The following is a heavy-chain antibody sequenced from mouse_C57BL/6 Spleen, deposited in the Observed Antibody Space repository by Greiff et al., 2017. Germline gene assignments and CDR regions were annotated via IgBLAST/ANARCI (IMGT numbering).Heavy chain of an antibody. D-gene: IGHD1-1*01. CDR2: ILPGSGST. CDR3: LITTVVAPGFAY. V-gene: IGHV1-9*01. CDR1: GYTFTGYW. J-gene: IGHJ3*01. Sequence: VQRVESGAELMKPGASVKLSCKATGYTFTGYWIEWVKQRPGHGLEWIGEILPGSGSTNYNEKFKGKATFTADTSSTTAYMQLSSLTTEDSAIYYCLITTVVAPGFAYWGQGTLVTVSA.